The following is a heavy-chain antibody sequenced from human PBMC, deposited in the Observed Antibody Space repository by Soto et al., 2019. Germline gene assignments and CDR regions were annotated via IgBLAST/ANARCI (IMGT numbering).Heavy chain of an antibody. D-gene: IGHD3-22*01. Sequence: QVHLMQSGAEVKKPGSSVKVSCKASGGTFGSDAITWVRQAPGQGLEWVGRIIPIFGTTNYAHNLQGRVTISADKSTLTAYMELHSLTSDDTALYYCARDRTDSGYYTNGLDPWGQGTQVTVSS. CDR1: GGTFGSDA. CDR3: ARDRTDSGYYTNGLDP. J-gene: IGHJ5*02. CDR2: IIPIFGTT. V-gene: IGHV1-69*06.